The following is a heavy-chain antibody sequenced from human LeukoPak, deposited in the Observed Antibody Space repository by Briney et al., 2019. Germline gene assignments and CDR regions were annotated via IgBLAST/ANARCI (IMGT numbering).Heavy chain of an antibody. CDR3: ARDQWELFGYYYDGMDV. CDR2: MNPNSGNT. J-gene: IGHJ6*02. CDR1: GYTFTSYD. Sequence: ASVKVSCKATGYTFTSYDINWVRQATGQGLEWMGWMNPNSGNTGYAQKFQGRVTMTRNTSISTAYMELSSLRSEDTAVYYCARDQWELFGYYYDGMDVWGQGTTVTVSS. D-gene: IGHD3-10*01. V-gene: IGHV1-8*01.